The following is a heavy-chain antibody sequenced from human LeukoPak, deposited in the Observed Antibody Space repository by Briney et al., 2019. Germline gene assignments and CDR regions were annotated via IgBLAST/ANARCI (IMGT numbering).Heavy chain of an antibody. Sequence: GGSLRLSCAASGFPFSSYAMSWVRQAPGKGQEWVANIKQDGSEKYHVDSVTGRFTISRDNAKNSLYLQMNNLRAEDTAVYYCARGLRYFYYYGMDVWGQGTTITVSS. J-gene: IGHJ6*02. CDR1: GFPFSSYA. D-gene: IGHD3-9*01. CDR2: IKQDGSEK. V-gene: IGHV3-7*01. CDR3: ARGLRYFYYYGMDV.